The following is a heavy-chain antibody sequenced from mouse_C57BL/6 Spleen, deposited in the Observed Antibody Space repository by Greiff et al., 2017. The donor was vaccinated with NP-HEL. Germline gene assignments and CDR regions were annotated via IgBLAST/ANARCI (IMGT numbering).Heavy chain of an antibody. J-gene: IGHJ1*03. Sequence: EVMLVESEGGLVQPGSSMKLSCTASGFTFSDYYMAWVRQVPEKGLEWVANINYDGSSTYYLDSLKSRFIISRDNAKNILYLQMSSLKSEDTATYYCARETYYSNYWYFDVWGTGTTVTVSS. CDR1: GFTFSDYY. V-gene: IGHV5-16*01. CDR3: ARETYYSNYWYFDV. D-gene: IGHD2-5*01. CDR2: INYDGSST.